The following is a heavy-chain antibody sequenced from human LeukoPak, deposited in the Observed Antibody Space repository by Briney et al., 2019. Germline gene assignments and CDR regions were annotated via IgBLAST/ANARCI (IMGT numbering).Heavy chain of an antibody. J-gene: IGHJ2*01. CDR1: GGSISSGSYY. Sequence: SSQTLSLTCTVSGGSISSGSYYWSWIRQPAGKGLEWIGRIYTSGSTNYNPSLKSRVTISVDTSKNQFSLKLSSVTAADTAVYYCARSVAPAGQGYFDLWGRGTLVTVSS. CDR2: IYTSGST. D-gene: IGHD6-13*01. CDR3: ARSVAPAGQGYFDL. V-gene: IGHV4-61*02.